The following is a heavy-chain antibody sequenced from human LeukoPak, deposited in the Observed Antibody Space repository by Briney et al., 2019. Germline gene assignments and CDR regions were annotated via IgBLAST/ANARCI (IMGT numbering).Heavy chain of an antibody. V-gene: IGHV4-59*01. CDR2: IYYSGST. J-gene: IGHJ4*02. CDR3: ASRTYYGSGPDY. CDR1: GGSISSYY. Sequence: SETLSLTCTVSGGSISSYYWSWIRQPPGEGLEWIGSIYYSGSTNYNPSLKSRVTISIDTSKNQFSLNLSSVTAADTAMYYCASRTYYGSGPDYWGQGTLVTVSS. D-gene: IGHD3-10*01.